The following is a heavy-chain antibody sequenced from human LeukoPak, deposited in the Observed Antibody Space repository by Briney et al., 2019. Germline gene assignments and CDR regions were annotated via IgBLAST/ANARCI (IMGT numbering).Heavy chain of an antibody. CDR1: GVSISTSRYY. CDR2: IYYTGPT. CDR3: ARGGYYGSGNDFRFDP. D-gene: IGHD3-10*01. Sequence: SETLSLTCTVSGVSISTSRYYWGWIRQPPGKGLEWIGNIYYTGPTYYNASLESRVTISVDTSKNQFSLKLKSVTAADTAVYYCARGGYYGSGNDFRFDPWGQGTLVTVSS. J-gene: IGHJ5*02. V-gene: IGHV4-39*07.